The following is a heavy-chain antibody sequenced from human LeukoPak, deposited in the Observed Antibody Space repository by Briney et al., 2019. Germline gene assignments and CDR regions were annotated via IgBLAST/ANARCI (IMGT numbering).Heavy chain of an antibody. CDR2: IYHSGST. Sequence: PSETLSLTCTVSGGSISSATYYWGWIRQPPGKGLEWNGSIYHSGSTYYNPSLKSRVTISVDTSKNQFSLKVRSVTAADTAVYYCARERDFYDSSGSPSYWGQGTLVIVSS. D-gene: IGHD3-22*01. V-gene: IGHV4-39*07. CDR3: ARERDFYDSSGSPSY. CDR1: GGSISSATYY. J-gene: IGHJ4*02.